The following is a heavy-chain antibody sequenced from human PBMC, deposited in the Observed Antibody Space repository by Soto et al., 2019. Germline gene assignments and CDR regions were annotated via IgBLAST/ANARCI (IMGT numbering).Heavy chain of an antibody. CDR3: ARGFSIDWYTYYFEY. D-gene: IGHD3-3*02. J-gene: IGHJ4*02. CDR2: ISYSGST. V-gene: IGHV4-59*08. Sequence: QVQLQESGPGLVKPSETLSLTCTVSGASISGYHWSWIRQPPGKGLECLGYISYSGSTNYNPSLKSRVTMSIDTSKNQFSLKLNSVTAADTAVYYCARGFSIDWYTYYFEYWGQGPLVTVSS. CDR1: GASISGYH.